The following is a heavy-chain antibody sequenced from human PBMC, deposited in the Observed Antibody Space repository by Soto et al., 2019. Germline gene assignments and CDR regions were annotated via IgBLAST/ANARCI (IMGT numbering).Heavy chain of an antibody. D-gene: IGHD3-10*01. CDR1: GFTFSDCS. CDR3: AKDIKCEDFTYGYFYYGMDV. Sequence: GGSLRLSCAASGFTFSDCSMHWARQAPGKGLEWVASTSYNGNNKYYGDSVKGRFTISRDNSKNTLHLEMITLRPEDTAVYYCAKDIKCEDFTYGYFYYGMDVWGQGTTVTVSS. V-gene: IGHV3-30*18. J-gene: IGHJ6*02. CDR2: TSYNGNNK.